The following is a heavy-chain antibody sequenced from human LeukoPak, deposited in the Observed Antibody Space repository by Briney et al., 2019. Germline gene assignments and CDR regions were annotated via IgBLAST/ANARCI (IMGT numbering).Heavy chain of an antibody. CDR2: IWYDGSSK. CDR3: AIYYYDSSGYNNTRTFDY. J-gene: IGHJ4*02. D-gene: IGHD3-22*01. Sequence: PGRSLRLSCAASGFTFSSYGMHWVRQAPGKGLEWVAVIWYDGSSKYYADSVKGRFTISRDNSKNTLYLQMNSLRAEDTAVYYCAIYYYDSSGYNNTRTFDYWGQGTLVTVSS. V-gene: IGHV3-33*08. CDR1: GFTFSSYG.